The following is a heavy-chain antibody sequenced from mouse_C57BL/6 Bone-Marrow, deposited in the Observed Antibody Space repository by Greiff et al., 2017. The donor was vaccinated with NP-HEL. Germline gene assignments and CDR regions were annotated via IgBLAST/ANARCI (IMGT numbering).Heavy chain of an antibody. V-gene: IGHV14-4*01. Sequence: VQLKESGAELVRPGASVKLSCTASGFNIKDDYMHWVKQRPEQGLEWIGWIDPENGDTEYASKFQGKATITADTSSTTAYLQLSSLTSEDTAVYYCTTSTTVVDFDYWGQGTTLTVSS. CDR3: TTSTTVVDFDY. J-gene: IGHJ2*01. CDR2: IDPENGDT. CDR1: GFNIKDDY. D-gene: IGHD1-1*01.